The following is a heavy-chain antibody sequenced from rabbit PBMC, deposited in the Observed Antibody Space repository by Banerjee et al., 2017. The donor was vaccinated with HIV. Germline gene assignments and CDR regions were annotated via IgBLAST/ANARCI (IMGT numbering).Heavy chain of an antibody. J-gene: IGHJ4*01. D-gene: IGHD4-1*01. CDR2: IYSSNGDK. Sequence: QEQLVESGGGLVQPEGSLTLTCTVSGFSFSSTYYMCWVRQAPGKGLELIACIYSSNGDKWYASWVNGRFTISRSTSLNTVDLKMTSLTVADTATYFCGRYYSGWDYFDLWGQGTLVTVS. V-gene: IGHV1S43*01. CDR3: GRYYSGWDYFDL. CDR1: GFSFSSTYY.